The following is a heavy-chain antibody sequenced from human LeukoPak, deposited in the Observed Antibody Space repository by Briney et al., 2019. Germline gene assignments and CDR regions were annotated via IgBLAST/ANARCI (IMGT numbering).Heavy chain of an antibody. D-gene: IGHD3-10*01. CDR1: GFTFSSYA. V-gene: IGHV3-30-3*01. CDR2: ISYDGSNK. CDR3: AKEGLRSSPYMDV. Sequence: PGGSLRLSCAASGFTFSSYAMHWVRQAPGKGLEWVAVISYDGSNKYYADSVKGRFTISRDNSKNTLYLQMNSLRAEDTAVYYCAKEGLRSSPYMDVWGKGTTVTVSS. J-gene: IGHJ6*03.